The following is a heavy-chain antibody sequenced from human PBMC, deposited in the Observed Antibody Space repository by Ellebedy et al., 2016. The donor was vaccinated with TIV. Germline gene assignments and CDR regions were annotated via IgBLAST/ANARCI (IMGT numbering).Heavy chain of an antibody. Sequence: AASVKVSCKASGYTFTSYYMHWVRQAPGQGLEWMGIINPSGGSTSYAQKFQGRVTMARDTSTSTVYMELRSLRSDDTAVYYCARDVRYAFDIWGQGTTVTVSS. V-gene: IGHV1-46*01. D-gene: IGHD5-24*01. CDR1: GYTFTSYY. CDR3: ARDVRYAFDI. J-gene: IGHJ3*02. CDR2: INPSGGST.